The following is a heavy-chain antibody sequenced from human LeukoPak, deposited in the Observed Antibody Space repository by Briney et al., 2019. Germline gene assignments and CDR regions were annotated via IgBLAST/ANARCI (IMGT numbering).Heavy chain of an antibody. CDR3: ARTNGPPYYYYYMDV. J-gene: IGHJ6*03. CDR2: IYTSGST. D-gene: IGHD2-8*01. V-gene: IGHV4-61*02. Sequence: PSQTLSLTCTVSGGSISSGSYYWSWIRQPAGKGLEWIGRIYTSGSTNYNPSLKSRVTISVDTSKNQFSLKLSSVTAADTAVYYCARTNGPPYYYYYMDVWGKGTTVTVSS. CDR1: GGSISSGSYY.